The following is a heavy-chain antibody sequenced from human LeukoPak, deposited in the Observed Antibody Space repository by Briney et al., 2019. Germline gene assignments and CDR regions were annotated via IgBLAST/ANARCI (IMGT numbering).Heavy chain of an antibody. V-gene: IGHV2-70*11. CDR2: IDWDDDK. Sequence: SGPALVKPTQTLTLICTFSGFSLSTSGMCVSWIRQPPGKALEWLARIDWDDDKYYSTSLKTRLTISKDTSKNQVVLTMTNMDPVDTATYYCARITPAGRQLDYWGQGTLVTVSS. J-gene: IGHJ4*02. CDR3: ARITPAGRQLDY. CDR1: GFSLSTSGMC. D-gene: IGHD6-13*01.